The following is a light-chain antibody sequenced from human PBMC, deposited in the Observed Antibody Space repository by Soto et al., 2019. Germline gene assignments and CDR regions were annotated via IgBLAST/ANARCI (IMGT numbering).Light chain of an antibody. CDR3: QQYGTSPPVT. V-gene: IGKV3-20*01. J-gene: IGKJ4*01. CDR1: QSISTSY. Sequence: EIVLTQSPGTLSLSPGERATLSCRASQSISTSYLAWYQQRPGQSPRLLIYGASTRATGNSDRFSGSGSGKDFTLTIIRLEPEDFALYYCQQYGTSPPVTFGGGTKVEIK. CDR2: GAS.